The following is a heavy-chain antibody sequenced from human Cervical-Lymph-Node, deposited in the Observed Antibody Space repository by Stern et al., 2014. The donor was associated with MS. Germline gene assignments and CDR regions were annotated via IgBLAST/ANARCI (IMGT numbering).Heavy chain of an antibody. CDR2: ISYDGSSK. CDR3: ARVVVNTGWFYFYYGMDV. V-gene: IGHV3-30-3*01. CDR1: GFTFSSYA. D-gene: IGHD6-19*01. Sequence: QVHLVESGGGVVQPGRSLRISCVASGFTFSSYAMHWVRQAPGKGLEWVALISYDGSSKFYADSVKGRFTISRDNSDNTLHLQMSSLRSEDTAVYYCARVVVNTGWFYFYYGMDVWGQGTTVTVSS. J-gene: IGHJ6*02.